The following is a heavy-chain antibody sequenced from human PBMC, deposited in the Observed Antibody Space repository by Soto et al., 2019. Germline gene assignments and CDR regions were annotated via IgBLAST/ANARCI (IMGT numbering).Heavy chain of an antibody. J-gene: IGHJ4*02. D-gene: IGHD6-19*01. V-gene: IGHV3-33*01. CDR3: ARAAYTSGYYYFDH. Sequence: PGGSLRLSCPSSGFPFSSHAMHWVRLAPGKGLEWVANIWFCGSNKNYADSVKGRFTISRDNSKNTLFLQVNSLRAEDTAIYYCARAAYTSGYYYFDHWGQGTPVTVSS. CDR2: IWFCGSNK. CDR1: GFPFSSHA.